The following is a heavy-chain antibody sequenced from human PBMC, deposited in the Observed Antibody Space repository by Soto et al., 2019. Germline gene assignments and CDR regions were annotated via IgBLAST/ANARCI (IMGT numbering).Heavy chain of an antibody. Sequence: SQTLSLTCAISGDSVSSNSAAWNWIRLSPSRGLEWLARTYYRSRWYNDYAVSVRSRITVNADTSKNQLSLQLTSVTPDDTAIYYCAGTTSHHWLYMDVWGRGTTVTVSS. CDR1: GDSVSSNSAA. CDR3: AGTTSHHWLYMDV. D-gene: IGHD1-1*01. J-gene: IGHJ6*03. CDR2: TYYRSRWYN. V-gene: IGHV6-1*01.